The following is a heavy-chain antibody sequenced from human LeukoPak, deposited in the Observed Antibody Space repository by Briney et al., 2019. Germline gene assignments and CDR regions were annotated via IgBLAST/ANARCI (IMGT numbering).Heavy chain of an antibody. CDR2: IYPRDSDT. CDR3: ARRQYSGYDFDF. D-gene: IGHD5-12*01. Sequence: GESLKISCNASGYIFTNYWIGWVRQMPGKGLEWMGIIYPRDSDTRYSPSFQGQVTVSADKSISTAYLQWNTLEASDTAMYYCARRQYSGYDFDFWGQGTLVTVSS. V-gene: IGHV5-51*01. J-gene: IGHJ4*02. CDR1: GYIFTNYW.